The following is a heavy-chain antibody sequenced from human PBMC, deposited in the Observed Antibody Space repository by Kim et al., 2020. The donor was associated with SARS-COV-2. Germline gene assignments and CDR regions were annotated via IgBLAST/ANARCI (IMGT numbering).Heavy chain of an antibody. Sequence: SETLSLTCAVYGGSFSGYYWSWIRQPPGKGLEWIGEINHSGSTNYNPSLKSRVTISVDTSKNQFSLKLSSVTAADTAVYYCAALTGAGTLVRRSYFDYWGQGTLVTVSS. CDR1: GGSFSGYY. CDR3: AALTGAGTLVRRSYFDY. V-gene: IGHV4-34*01. CDR2: INHSGST. D-gene: IGHD6-19*01. J-gene: IGHJ4*02.